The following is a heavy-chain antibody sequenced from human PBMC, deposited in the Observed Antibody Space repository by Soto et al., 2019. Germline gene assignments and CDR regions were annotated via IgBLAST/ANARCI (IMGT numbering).Heavy chain of an antibody. V-gene: IGHV4-34*01. CDR1: GTPFGGDY. J-gene: IGHJ1*01. Sequence: QVQLQQWGAGLLRPSETLALTCAVSGTPFGGDYWTWIRQSPGKALEWIGEVNYSGDTNYNPSLKNRVTISLAPSKPPFSLRPPSVTAAATAIYYCARAVPTNSPDLRVWGPGTRVTVS. CDR3: ARAVPTNSPDLRV. D-gene: IGHD2-21*01. CDR2: VNYSGDT.